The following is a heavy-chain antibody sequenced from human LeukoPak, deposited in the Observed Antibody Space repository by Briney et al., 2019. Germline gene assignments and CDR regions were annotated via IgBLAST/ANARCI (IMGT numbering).Heavy chain of an antibody. CDR3: AKDMGVVRASSFDI. CDR1: GFTFDDYA. D-gene: IGHD1-26*01. V-gene: IGHV3-9*01. J-gene: IGHJ3*02. CDR2: ISWNSGSI. Sequence: GGSLRLSCAASGFTFDDYAMHWVRQAPGKGLEWVSGISWNSGSIGYADSVKGRFTISRDNAKNSLYLQMNSLRAEDTALYYCAKDMGVVRASSFDIWGQGTMVTVSS.